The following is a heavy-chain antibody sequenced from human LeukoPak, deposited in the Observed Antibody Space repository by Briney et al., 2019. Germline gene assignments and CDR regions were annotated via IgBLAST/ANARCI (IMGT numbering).Heavy chain of an antibody. D-gene: IGHD3-3*01. CDR2: IYYSGST. J-gene: IGHJ5*02. V-gene: IGHV4-39*01. Sequence: SETLSLTCTVSGGSISSSSYYWGWIRQPPGKGLEWIGSIYYSGSTYYNPSLKSRVTISVDTSKNQFSLKLSSVTAADTAVYYCARHRRTTIFGVVNHRPHWFDPWGQGTLVTVSS. CDR3: ARHRRTTIFGVVNHRPHWFDP. CDR1: GGSISSSSYY.